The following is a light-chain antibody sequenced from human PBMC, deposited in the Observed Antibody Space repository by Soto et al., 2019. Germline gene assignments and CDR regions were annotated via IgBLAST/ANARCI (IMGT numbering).Light chain of an antibody. CDR2: GPS. V-gene: IGKV3-20*01. CDR1: QSVAKNF. Sequence: EIVLTQSPGTLSLSPGERATLSCRASQSVAKNFLAWYQQKPGQAPRLLIYGPSSRATGIPDRFSGSGSGTDFTLTISRLEPEDFAVYYCHQYASYPQTFDQGTKVEIK. J-gene: IGKJ1*01. CDR3: HQYASYPQT.